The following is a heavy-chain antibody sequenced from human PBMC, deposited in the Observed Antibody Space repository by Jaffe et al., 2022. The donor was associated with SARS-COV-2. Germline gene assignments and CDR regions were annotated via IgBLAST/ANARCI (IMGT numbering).Heavy chain of an antibody. CDR2: IRSKANSYAT. J-gene: IGHJ6*02. V-gene: IGHV3-73*01. Sequence: EVQLVESGGGLVQPGGSLKLSCAASGFTFSGSAMHWVRQASGKGLEWVGRIRSKANSYATAYAASVKGRFTISRDDSKNTAYLQMNSLKTEDTAVYYCTRHGEVVPAAIRAYYYYGMDVWGQGTTVTVSS. CDR3: TRHGEVVPAAIRAYYYYGMDV. CDR1: GFTFSGSA. D-gene: IGHD2-2*02.